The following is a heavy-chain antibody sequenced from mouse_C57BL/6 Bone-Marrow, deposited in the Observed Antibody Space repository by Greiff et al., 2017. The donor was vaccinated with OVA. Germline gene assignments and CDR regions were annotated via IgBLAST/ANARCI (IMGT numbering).Heavy chain of an antibody. CDR1: GYTFTSYW. CDR2: IYPGSGST. V-gene: IGHV1-55*01. D-gene: IGHD2-4*01. Sequence: QVHVKQPGAELVKPGASVKMSCKASGYTFTSYWITWVKQRPGQGLEWIGDIYPGSGSTNYNEKFKSKATLTVDTSSSTAYMQLSSLTSEDSAVYYCARNDYDRDAMDYWGQGTSVTVSS. CDR3: ARNDYDRDAMDY. J-gene: IGHJ4*01.